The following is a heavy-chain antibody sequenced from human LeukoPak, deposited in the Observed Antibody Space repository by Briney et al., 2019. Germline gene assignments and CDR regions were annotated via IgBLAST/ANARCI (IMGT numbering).Heavy chain of an antibody. CDR3: ARDHRTRYSSSWGDFDY. D-gene: IGHD6-13*01. Sequence: GGSLRLSCAASGFTFSTYSMNWVRQAPGKGLEWVSGINWNGGSTGYADSVKGRFTISRDNAKNSLYLLMNSLRAEDTALYYCARDHRTRYSSSWGDFDYWGQGTLVTVSS. J-gene: IGHJ4*02. V-gene: IGHV3-20*04. CDR2: INWNGGST. CDR1: GFTFSTYS.